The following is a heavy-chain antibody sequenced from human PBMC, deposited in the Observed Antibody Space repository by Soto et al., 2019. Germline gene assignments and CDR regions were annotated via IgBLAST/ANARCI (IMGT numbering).Heavy chain of an antibody. D-gene: IGHD5-12*01. CDR2: ISYDGSNK. CDR1: EFKFNRYA. Sequence: VRPLRLSCAAAEFKFNRYAIRWVSQPPGKGLEWGAVISYDGSNKYYADSVKGRFTISRDNSKNTLYLQMNSLRAEDTAVYYCAKGVEGYVVSSFDSWGQGALVTVSS. J-gene: IGHJ4*02. V-gene: IGHV3-30-3*01. CDR3: AKGVEGYVVSSFDS.